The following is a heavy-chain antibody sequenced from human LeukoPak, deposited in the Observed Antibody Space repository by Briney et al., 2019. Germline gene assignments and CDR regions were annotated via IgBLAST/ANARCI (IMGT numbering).Heavy chain of an antibody. D-gene: IGHD3-22*01. CDR3: ARDSYYDSSGWPTFDP. CDR1: GGSISSSSYY. V-gene: IGHV4-39*07. Sequence: SETLSLTCTVSGGSISSSSYYWGWIRQPPGKGLEWIGSIYYSGSTYYNPSLKSRVTISVDTSKNQFSLKLSSVTAADTAVYYCARDSYYDSSGWPTFDPWGQGTLVTVSS. CDR2: IYYSGST. J-gene: IGHJ5*02.